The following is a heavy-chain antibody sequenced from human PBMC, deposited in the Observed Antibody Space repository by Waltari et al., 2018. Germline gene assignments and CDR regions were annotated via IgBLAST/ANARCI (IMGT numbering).Heavy chain of an antibody. V-gene: IGHV3-23*01. D-gene: IGHD3-22*01. CDR1: GFTFSSYA. Sequence: EVQLLESGGGLVQPGGSLRLSCAASGFTFSSYAMSWVRQAPGKGLDWVSAISGSGGSTYYADSVKGRFTISRDNSKNTLYLQMNSLRAEDTAVYYCANYYYDSSGSFDYWGQGTLVTVSS. J-gene: IGHJ4*02. CDR2: ISGSGGST. CDR3: ANYYYDSSGSFDY.